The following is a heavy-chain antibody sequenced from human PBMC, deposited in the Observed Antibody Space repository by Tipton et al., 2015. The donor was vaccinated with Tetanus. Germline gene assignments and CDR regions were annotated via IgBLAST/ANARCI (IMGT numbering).Heavy chain of an antibody. CDR1: DASISSYY. V-gene: IGHV4-59*01. Sequence: GLVKPSETLSLSCSVSDASISSYYWSWVRQPPGKGLEWIGNLLYGGTTNYSPSLKSRVTISVDTTKRYSTLKLSSVTAADTAVYYCAKGLGGQPAGHWGQGILVTVSS. CDR2: LLYGGTT. CDR3: AKGLGGQPAGH. J-gene: IGHJ1*01. D-gene: IGHD3-16*01.